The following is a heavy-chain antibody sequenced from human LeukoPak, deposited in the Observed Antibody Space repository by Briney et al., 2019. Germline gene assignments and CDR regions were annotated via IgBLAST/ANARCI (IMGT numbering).Heavy chain of an antibody. J-gene: IGHJ4*02. CDR2: ISGSTIYT. Sequence: GGSLRLSCAASGFTFSDYYMSWIRQAPGKGLECISYISGSTIYTNYADSVKGRFTISRDNAKSSLFLQTNSLRGEDTAVYYCARVTSSGWNFDYWGQGTLVTVSS. CDR3: ARVTSSGWNFDY. CDR1: GFTFSDYY. V-gene: IGHV3-11*06. D-gene: IGHD6-19*01.